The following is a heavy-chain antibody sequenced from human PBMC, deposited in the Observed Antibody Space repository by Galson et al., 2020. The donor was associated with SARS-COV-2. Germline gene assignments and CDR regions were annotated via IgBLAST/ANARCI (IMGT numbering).Heavy chain of an antibody. CDR2: INHSGST. J-gene: IGHJ4*02. D-gene: IGHD3-3*01. CDR1: GGSFSNYY. V-gene: IGHV4-34*01. CDR3: ARGPRAIFGVVTPRGHYFDY. Sequence: SETLSLTCAVYGGSFSNYYWSWIRQPPGKGLEWIGEINHSGSTNYNPSLKSRVTISVDTSKNQISLKLGAVTAADTAVYYCARGPRAIFGVVTPRGHYFDYWGQGTLVSVSS.